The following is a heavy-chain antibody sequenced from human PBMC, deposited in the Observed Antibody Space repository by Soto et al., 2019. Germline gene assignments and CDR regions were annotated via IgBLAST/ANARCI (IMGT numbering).Heavy chain of an antibody. D-gene: IGHD4-17*01. CDR3: AHRTTTVPWWFDP. V-gene: IGHV2-5*02. J-gene: IGHJ5*02. CDR2: IYWDDDK. CDR1: VFSLTTSGVG. Sequence: QITLKESGPTLVKPTQTLTLTCTFSVFSLTTSGVGVGWIRQPPGKALEWLALIYWDDDKGYSPSLKSRLTITKNPSKNQVVLTMTNMDPAATATYFCAHRTTTVPWWFDPWGQGTLVTVSS.